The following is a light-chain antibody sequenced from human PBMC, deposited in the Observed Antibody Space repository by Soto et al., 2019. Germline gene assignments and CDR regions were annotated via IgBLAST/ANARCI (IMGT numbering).Light chain of an antibody. J-gene: IGLJ1*01. V-gene: IGLV2-14*01. CDR3: SSYRSSDSYV. Sequence: QSALTQPASVSGSPGQSITISCTGTSSDVGGYNYVSWYQQHPGKAPKLMIYDVSNRPSGVSNRFSGSKSGHTASLTISGLRAEDEADYYCSSYRSSDSYVFGTGTKLTVL. CDR2: DVS. CDR1: SSDVGGYNY.